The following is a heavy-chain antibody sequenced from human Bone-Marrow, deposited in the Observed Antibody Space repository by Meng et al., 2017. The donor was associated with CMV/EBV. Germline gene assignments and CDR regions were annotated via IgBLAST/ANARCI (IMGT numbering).Heavy chain of an antibody. D-gene: IGHD2-15*01. V-gene: IGHV3-30*02. Sequence: GESLKISCAASGFTFSSYAMHWVRQAPGKGLEWVAFIYNDGSDKFYADSVKGRFTISRDNSKNTLYLQMNSLRGDDMAVYYCAKDGNGFNLGYWGQGTLVTVSS. CDR2: IYNDGSDK. CDR1: GFTFSSYA. CDR3: AKDGNGFNLGY. J-gene: IGHJ4*02.